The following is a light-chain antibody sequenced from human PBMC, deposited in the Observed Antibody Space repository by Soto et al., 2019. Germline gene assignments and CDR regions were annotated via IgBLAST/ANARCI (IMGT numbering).Light chain of an antibody. Sequence: QSALTQPASVSGSPGQAITISCSGSSSDVGAHNFVSWYQHHPGKAPKLMIYEVSNRPSGVSNRFSGSKSGNTASLTISGLQAEDEADYYCNSYTSSNTYVFGCGTKVTVL. CDR3: NSYTSSNTYV. V-gene: IGLV2-14*01. CDR1: SSDVGAHNF. J-gene: IGLJ1*01. CDR2: EVS.